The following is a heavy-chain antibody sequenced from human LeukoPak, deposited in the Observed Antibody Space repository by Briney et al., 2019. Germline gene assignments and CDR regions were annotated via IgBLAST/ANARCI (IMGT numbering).Heavy chain of an antibody. CDR3: ATYDVLTGSFDY. CDR2: IYSGGNT. V-gene: IGHV3-53*01. D-gene: IGHD3-9*01. CDR1: EFTVSSNY. J-gene: IGHJ4*02. Sequence: PGGSLRLSCAASEFTVSSNYMSWVRQAPGKGLEWVSVIYSGGNTYYADSVKGRFTISRDNSKNTLYLQMNSLRAEDTAVYYCATYDVLTGSFDYWGQGTLVTVSS.